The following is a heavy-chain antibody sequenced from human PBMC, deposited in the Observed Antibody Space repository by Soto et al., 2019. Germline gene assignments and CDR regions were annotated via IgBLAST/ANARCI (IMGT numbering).Heavy chain of an antibody. CDR1: GYSFTSYW. CDR2: IDPSDSYT. V-gene: IGHV5-10-1*01. CDR3: ARQKHNVDTVDFDY. Sequence: PGESRKISCKGSGYSFTSYWISWVRQMPGKGLEWMGRIDPSDSYTNYSPSFQGHVTISADKSISTAYLQWSSLKASDTAMYYCARQKHNVDTVDFDYWGQGTLVTVSS. D-gene: IGHD5-18*01. J-gene: IGHJ4*02.